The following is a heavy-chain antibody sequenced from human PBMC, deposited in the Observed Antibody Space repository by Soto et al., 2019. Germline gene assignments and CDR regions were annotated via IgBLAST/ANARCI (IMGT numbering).Heavy chain of an antibody. Sequence: EVQLVESGGGLVQPGGSLRLSCAASGFTFSSYSMNWVRQAPGKGLEWVSYISSSSSTIYYADSVKGRFTISRDNAKNSLYLQMNSLRAEDTAVYYCARGAYLNWFDPWGQGTLDTVSS. CDR1: GFTFSSYS. V-gene: IGHV3-48*01. CDR3: ARGAYLNWFDP. CDR2: ISSSSSTI. J-gene: IGHJ5*02.